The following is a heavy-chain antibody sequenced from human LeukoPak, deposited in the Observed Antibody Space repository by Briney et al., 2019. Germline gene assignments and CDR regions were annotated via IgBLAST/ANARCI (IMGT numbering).Heavy chain of an antibody. V-gene: IGHV4-59*01. CDR3: ARDGLYGDYPNWFEL. CDR2: MYYSGSH. J-gene: IGHJ5*02. Sequence: SSETLSLTCTLSGGSLSSYYWRWIRQPAGKGLEWIGYMYYSGSHNYNTSLKSRVPKSQDQPQKQSSSNLSAVTGADPAVNYFARDGLYGDYPNWFELGAQGTRHRVSS. CDR1: GGSLSSYY. D-gene: IGHD4-17*01.